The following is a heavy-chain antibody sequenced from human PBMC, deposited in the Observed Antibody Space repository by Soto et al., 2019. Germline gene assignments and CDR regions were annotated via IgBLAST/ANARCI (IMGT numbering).Heavy chain of an antibody. D-gene: IGHD3-3*01. V-gene: IGHV3-48*01. CDR3: AVEKYWSGYSAFDY. CDR2: ISSSSSTI. CDR1: GFTFSSYS. Sequence: GGSLRLSCAASGFTFSSYSMNWVRQAPGKGLEWVSYISSSSSTIYYADSVKGRFTISRDNAKNSLYLQMNSLRAEDTAVYYCAVEKYWSGYSAFDYWGQGTLVTVSS. J-gene: IGHJ4*02.